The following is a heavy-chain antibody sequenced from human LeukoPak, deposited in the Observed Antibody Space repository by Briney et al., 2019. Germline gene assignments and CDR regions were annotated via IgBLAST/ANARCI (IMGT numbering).Heavy chain of an antibody. CDR3: AKDPPYYYDSSGYGGGAFDI. V-gene: IGHV3-23*01. J-gene: IGHJ3*02. CDR2: ISGSTGNT. Sequence: GGSLRLSCAASGFTFSSYAMSWVRQAPGKGLEWVSAISGSTGNTYYADSVKGRFTISRDNSKNTVYLQMNSLRAEDTAVYYCAKDPPYYYDSSGYGGGAFDIWGQGTMVSVSS. CDR1: GFTFSSYA. D-gene: IGHD3-22*01.